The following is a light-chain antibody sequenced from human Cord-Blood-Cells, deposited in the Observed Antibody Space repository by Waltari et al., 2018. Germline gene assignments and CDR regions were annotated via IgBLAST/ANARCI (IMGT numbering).Light chain of an antibody. CDR3: QQYNNWPPWT. CDR1: QSVSSN. V-gene: IGKV3-15*01. Sequence: EIVMTQSPATLSVSPGERATLSCRASQSVSSNLAWYQQTPGQAPRPPIYGASTRATGIPARFSGSGSGTEFTLTISSLQSEDFAVYYCQQYNNWPPWTFGQGTKVEIK. CDR2: GAS. J-gene: IGKJ1*01.